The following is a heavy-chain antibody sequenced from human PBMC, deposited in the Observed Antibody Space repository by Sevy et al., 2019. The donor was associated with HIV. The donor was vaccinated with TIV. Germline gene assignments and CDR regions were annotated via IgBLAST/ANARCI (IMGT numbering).Heavy chain of an antibody. CDR1: GFTRSTDG. CDR2: IGYDGSNK. D-gene: IGHD2-8*01. Sequence: GESLKISCAASGFTRSTDGMHWVRQAPGKGLEWVAVIGYDGSNKYYADSVKGRFTISRDNSKNTLFLQMDSLRAEDTAVYYCARDPRMYGDYLLAYFDSWGQGTLVTVSS. J-gene: IGHJ4*02. CDR3: ARDPRMYGDYLLAYFDS. V-gene: IGHV3-33*01.